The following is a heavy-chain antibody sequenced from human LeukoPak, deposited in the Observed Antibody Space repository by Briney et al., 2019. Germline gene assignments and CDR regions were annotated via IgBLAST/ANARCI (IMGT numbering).Heavy chain of an antibody. J-gene: IGHJ4*02. CDR3: ARDHSPYYYGSGSFFDY. CDR1: GYTFDDYG. CDR2: INWNGGST. Sequence: GGSLRLSCAASGYTFDDYGMSWVRQAPGKGLEWVSGINWNGGSTGYADSVKGRFTISRDNAKNSLYLQMNSLRAEDTALYYCARDHSPYYYGSGSFFDYWGQGTLVTVSS. D-gene: IGHD3-10*01. V-gene: IGHV3-20*04.